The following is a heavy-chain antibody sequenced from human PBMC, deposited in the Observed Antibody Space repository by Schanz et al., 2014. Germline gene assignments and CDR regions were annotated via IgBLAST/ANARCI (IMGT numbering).Heavy chain of an antibody. D-gene: IGHD6-19*01. CDR3: TRLRRADPNGVDV. Sequence: QLQLVQSGAEVKKPGSSVKVSCQAFGDTFSKYNIMWVRQVPGQGLEWLGRIMPLRGIGNNAWKFQDRLTITADKSMNITYMELSSLGTEDTAVYYCTRLRRADPNGVDVWGQGTTVTVS. CDR1: GDTFSKYN. J-gene: IGHJ6*02. CDR2: IMPLRGIG. V-gene: IGHV1-69*02.